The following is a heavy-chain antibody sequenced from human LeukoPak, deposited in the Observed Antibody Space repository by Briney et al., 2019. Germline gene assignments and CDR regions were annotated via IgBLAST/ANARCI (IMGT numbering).Heavy chain of an antibody. J-gene: IGHJ4*02. D-gene: IGHD2-15*01. CDR3: ARESTIVVVVAATPDYFDY. Sequence: PSETLSVTSTDPGGSISSYYWSRIRQPPGKRLEWIGYIHFRGSTNYNPSLQSRVTISVYTSKNQFSLKLSSVTAADTAVYYCARESTIVVVVAATPDYFDYWGQGTLVTVSS. V-gene: IGHV4-59*12. CDR1: GGSISSYY. CDR2: IHFRGST.